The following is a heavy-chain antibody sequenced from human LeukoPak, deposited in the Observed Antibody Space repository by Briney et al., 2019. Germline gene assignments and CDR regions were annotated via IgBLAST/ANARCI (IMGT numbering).Heavy chain of an antibody. Sequence: GGSLRLSCAASGFTFSSYSMNWVRQAPGTGLEWVSYISSSSREIYYAHSVKSRFTISRDKAKKLLYLQMNRLRAADTAVYYCARGFSYWGQGTLVSVSS. CDR2: ISSSSREI. CDR1: GFTFSSYS. J-gene: IGHJ4*02. V-gene: IGHV3-21*05. CDR3: ARGFSY.